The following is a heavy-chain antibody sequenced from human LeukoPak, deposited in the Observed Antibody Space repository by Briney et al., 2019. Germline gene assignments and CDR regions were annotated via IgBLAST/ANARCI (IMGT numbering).Heavy chain of an antibody. CDR2: ISGSGGST. D-gene: IGHD2-21*02. Sequence: GGSLRLSCAASGFTFSSYAMSWVRQAPGKGLEWVSAISGSGGSTYYADSVKGRFTISRDNSKNTLYLQMNSLRAEDTAVYYCAKGASPAYCGGDCSHAFDIWGQGTMVTVSS. V-gene: IGHV3-23*01. CDR1: GFTFSSYA. CDR3: AKGASPAYCGGDCSHAFDI. J-gene: IGHJ3*02.